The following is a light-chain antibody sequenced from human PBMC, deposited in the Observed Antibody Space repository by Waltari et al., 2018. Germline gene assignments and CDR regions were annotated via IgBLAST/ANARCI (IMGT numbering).Light chain of an antibody. CDR1: SSDIGGYNY. J-gene: IGLJ2*01. V-gene: IGLV2-14*03. CDR3: SSYTSRITLI. CDR2: DVT. Sequence: QSALAQPASVSGISGQSISISCTGTSSDIGGYNYVSWYQQHSGKAPNVILYDVTYRPSGISNRFAGSKSGNTASLTIYGLQAEDEAYYYCSSYTSRITLIFGGGTKLTVL.